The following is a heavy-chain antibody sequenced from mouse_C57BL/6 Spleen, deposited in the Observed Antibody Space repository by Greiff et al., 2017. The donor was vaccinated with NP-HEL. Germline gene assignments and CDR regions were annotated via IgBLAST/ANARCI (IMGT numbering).Heavy chain of an antibody. J-gene: IGHJ4*01. Sequence: EVMLVESGGGLVKPGGSLKLSCAASGFTFSSYAMSWVRQTPEKRLEWVATISDGGSYTYYPDNVKGRFTISRDNAKNNLYLQMSHLKSEDTAMYYCARETGTGNAMDYWGQGTSVTVSS. CDR2: ISDGGSYT. D-gene: IGHD4-1*01. CDR1: GFTFSSYA. V-gene: IGHV5-4*01. CDR3: ARETGTGNAMDY.